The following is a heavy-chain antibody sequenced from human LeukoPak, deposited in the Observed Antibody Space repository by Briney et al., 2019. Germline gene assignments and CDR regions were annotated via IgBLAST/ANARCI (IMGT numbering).Heavy chain of an antibody. CDR2: IRYDGSNK. CDR1: GFTFSSYG. Sequence: LPGGSLRLSCAASGFTFSSYGMHWVRQVPGKGLEWVAFIRYDGSNKHYADSAKGRFTISRDNSNNTLYLQMNSLRGEDTAMYYCAKEGYYYMDVWGKGTTVTISS. CDR3: AKEGYYYMDV. V-gene: IGHV3-30*02. J-gene: IGHJ6*03.